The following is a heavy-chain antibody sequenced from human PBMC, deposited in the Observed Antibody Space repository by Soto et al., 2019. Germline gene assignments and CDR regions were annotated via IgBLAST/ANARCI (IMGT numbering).Heavy chain of an antibody. CDR2: IFYSGST. Sequence: QVQLQESGPGLVKPSQTLSLTCTVSGGSISSGDYYWSWIRQPPGKGLEWIGYIFYSGSTYYNPSLXSXVXIXLDTSKNQFSLKLSSVTAADTAVYYCARNRVTQSDYWGQGTLVTVSS. CDR1: GGSISSGDYY. D-gene: IGHD2-21*02. J-gene: IGHJ4*02. CDR3: ARNRVTQSDY. V-gene: IGHV4-30-4*01.